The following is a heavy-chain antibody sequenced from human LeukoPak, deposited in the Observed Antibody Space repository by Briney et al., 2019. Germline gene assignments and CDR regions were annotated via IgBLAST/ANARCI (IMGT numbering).Heavy chain of an antibody. Sequence: GRSLRLSCAASGFTFSSYGMHWVRQAPGKGLEWVAVIWYDGSNKYYADSVKGRFTISRDNSKNTLYLQMNSLRAEDTAVSYCARDPGAGEWVFYFDYWGQGTLVTVSS. V-gene: IGHV3-33*01. CDR1: GFTFSSYG. CDR2: IWYDGSNK. J-gene: IGHJ4*02. D-gene: IGHD3-16*01. CDR3: ARDPGAGEWVFYFDY.